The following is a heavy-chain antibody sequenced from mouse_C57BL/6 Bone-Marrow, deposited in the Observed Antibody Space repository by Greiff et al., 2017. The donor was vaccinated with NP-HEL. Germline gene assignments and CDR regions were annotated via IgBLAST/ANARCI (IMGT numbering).Heavy chain of an antibody. CDR1: GFTFSSYA. V-gene: IGHV5-4*03. Sequence: EVMLVESGGGLVKPGGSLKLSCAASGFTFSSYAMSWVRQTPEKRLEWVATISDGGSYTYYPDNVKGRFTISRDNAKNNLYLQMSHLKSEDTAMYYCARATLDYWGQGTTLTVSS. D-gene: IGHD1-2*01. J-gene: IGHJ2*01. CDR2: ISDGGSYT. CDR3: ARATLDY.